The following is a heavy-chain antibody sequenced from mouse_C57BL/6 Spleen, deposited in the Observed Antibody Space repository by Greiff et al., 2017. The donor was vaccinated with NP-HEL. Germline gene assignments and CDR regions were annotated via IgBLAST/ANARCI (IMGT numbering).Heavy chain of an antibody. V-gene: IGHV5-17*01. CDR1: GFTFSDYG. CDR2: ISSGSSTI. CDR3: ARPGSSYPFAY. D-gene: IGHD1-1*01. J-gene: IGHJ3*01. Sequence: VQLKESGGGLVKPGGSLKLSCAASGFTFSDYGMHWVRQAPEKGLEWVAYISSGSSTIYYADTVKGRFTISRDNAKNTLFLQMTSLRSEDTAMYYCARPGSSYPFAYWGQGTLVTVSA.